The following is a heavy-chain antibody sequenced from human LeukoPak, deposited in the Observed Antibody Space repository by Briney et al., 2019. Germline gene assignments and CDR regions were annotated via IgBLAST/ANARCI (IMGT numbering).Heavy chain of an antibody. CDR2: ISAYNGNT. CDR1: GYTFTSYG. CDR3: ARETGYSGYDSFFDY. Sequence: GASVKVSCKASGYTFTSYGISWVRQAPGQGLEWMGWISAYNGNTNYAQKLQGRVTMTTDTSTSTAYMELRSLRSDDTAVYYCARETGYSGYDSFFDYWGQGTLVTVFS. J-gene: IGHJ4*02. V-gene: IGHV1-18*01. D-gene: IGHD5-12*01.